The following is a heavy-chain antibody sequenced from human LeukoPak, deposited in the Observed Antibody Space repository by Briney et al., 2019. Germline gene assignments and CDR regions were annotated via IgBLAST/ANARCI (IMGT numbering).Heavy chain of an antibody. D-gene: IGHD6-13*01. CDR2: IYYSGST. CDR1: GGSISSGGYY. J-gene: IGHJ4*02. Sequence: SETLSLTCTVSGGSISSGGYYWSWIRHHPGKGLEWIGYIYYSGSTYYNPSIKSRVTISVDTSKNQFSLKLSSVTAADTAVYYCARYSSSWSYFDYWGQGTLVTVSS. CDR3: ARYSSSWSYFDY. V-gene: IGHV4-31*03.